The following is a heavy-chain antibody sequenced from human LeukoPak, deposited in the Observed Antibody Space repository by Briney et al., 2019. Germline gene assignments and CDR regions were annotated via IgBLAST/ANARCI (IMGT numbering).Heavy chain of an antibody. CDR2: IIPILGIA. V-gene: IGHV1-69*04. Sequence: SVKVSCKASGGTFSNYAISWVRQAPGQGLEWMGRIIPILGIANYAQKFQGRVTITADKSTSTAYMELSSLRSEDTAVYYCAKSTAAAATGALDIWGQGTMVTVSS. J-gene: IGHJ3*02. CDR3: AKSTAAAATGALDI. D-gene: IGHD6-13*01. CDR1: GGTFSNYA.